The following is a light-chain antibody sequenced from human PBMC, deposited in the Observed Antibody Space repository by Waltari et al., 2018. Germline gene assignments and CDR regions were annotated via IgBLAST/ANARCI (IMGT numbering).Light chain of an antibody. CDR3: SSYISSSTLEV. Sequence: QSALTPPASVSGPPGQSITISCTGTSSDVGGYNYVPWYQQNPGKAPKLMIFDVSNRPSGVSNRFSGSKSGNTASLTISGLQAEDEADYYCSSYISSSTLEVFGGGTRLTVL. CDR2: DVS. CDR1: SSDVGGYNY. V-gene: IGLV2-14*03. J-gene: IGLJ3*02.